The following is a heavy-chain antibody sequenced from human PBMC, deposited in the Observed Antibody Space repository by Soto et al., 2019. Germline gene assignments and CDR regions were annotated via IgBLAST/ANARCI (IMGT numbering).Heavy chain of an antibody. CDR2: IYYSGST. J-gene: IGHJ4*02. CDR1: GGSISSSSYY. CDR3: ARSPVLLWFGEQWGFFDY. V-gene: IGHV4-39*01. D-gene: IGHD3-10*01. Sequence: QLQLQESGPGLVKPSETLSLTCTVSGGSISSSSYYWGWIRQPPGKGLEWIGSIYYSGSTYYYPSLKSRVTISVDTSKNQFSLKLSSVTAADTAVYYCARSPVLLWFGEQWGFFDYWGQGTLVTVSS.